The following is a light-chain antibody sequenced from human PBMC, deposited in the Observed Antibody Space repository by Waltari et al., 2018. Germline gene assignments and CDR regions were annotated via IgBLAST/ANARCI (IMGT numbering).Light chain of an antibody. CDR3: QTRGHGAWV. V-gene: IGLV4-69*01. J-gene: IGLJ3*02. CDR2: VNSDGSH. Sequence: QLVLTQSPSASASLGASVKLTCTLSSGHSSNVIAWLQQRPETGPRYLMKVNSDGSHTKGDEIPDRFSGSSSGAERYLTISNLQSEDEADYFCQTRGHGAWVFGGGTTLTVL. CDR1: SGHSSNV.